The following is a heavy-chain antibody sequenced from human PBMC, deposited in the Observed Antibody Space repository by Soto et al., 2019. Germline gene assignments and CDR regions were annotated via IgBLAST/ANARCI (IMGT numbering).Heavy chain of an antibody. J-gene: IGHJ6*02. Sequence: SETRSLPCGISGDSVSSKSAAWNWIRQSRLRGLEWLGRTYYRSKWYNDYAVSVKSRITINPDTSKNQFSLQLNSVTPEDTAVYYCARAAYSSGWPRCYYGMDVWGQGTTVTVSS. CDR1: GDSVSSKSAA. D-gene: IGHD6-19*01. CDR2: TYYRSKWYN. V-gene: IGHV6-1*01. CDR3: ARAAYSSGWPRCYYGMDV.